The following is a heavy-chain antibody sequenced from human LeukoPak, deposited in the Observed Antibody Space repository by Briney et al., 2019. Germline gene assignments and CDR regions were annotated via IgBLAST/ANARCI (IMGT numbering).Heavy chain of an antibody. CDR1: GYTFTNYY. CDR2: INPSGGTT. J-gene: IGHJ3*02. CDR3: ARDAILGATDALDI. D-gene: IGHD1-26*01. Sequence: ASVKVSCRASGYTFTNYYLHWVRQAPGQGLEWMGVINPSGGTTGYPQKLKGRVTMTRDTSTSTVYMELSSLRSEDTAVYYCARDAILGATDALDIWGQGTMVTVSS. V-gene: IGHV1-46*01.